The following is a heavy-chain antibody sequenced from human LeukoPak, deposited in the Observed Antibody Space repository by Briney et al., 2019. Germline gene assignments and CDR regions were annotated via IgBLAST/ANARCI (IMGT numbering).Heavy chain of an antibody. D-gene: IGHD3-3*01. CDR2: INPNSGGT. J-gene: IGHJ5*02. CDR1: GYTFTGYY. Sequence: ASVKVSCKASGYTFTGYYMHWVRQAPGQGLEWMGWINPNSGGTNYAQKFQGRVTMTRDTSISTAYMELSRLRSDDTAVYYCARDFRGHCDFWSGTPPGGWFDPWGQGTLVTVSS. V-gene: IGHV1-2*02. CDR3: ARDFRGHCDFWSGTPPGGWFDP.